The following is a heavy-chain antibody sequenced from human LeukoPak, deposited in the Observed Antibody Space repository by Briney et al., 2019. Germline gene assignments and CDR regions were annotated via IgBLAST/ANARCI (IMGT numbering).Heavy chain of an antibody. D-gene: IGHD4-11*01. CDR2: IYQSGST. V-gene: IGHV4-38-2*01. CDR3: ARRYSNYFFDY. Sequence: SETLSLTCGVSGYSITSGYYWAWIRQPPGKGLEWIGNIYQSGSTYYHPSFKSRVTISVDTSKNQFSLKLSSVTAADTAVYYCARRYSNYFFDYWGQGTLVTVSS. CDR1: GYSITSGYY. J-gene: IGHJ4*02.